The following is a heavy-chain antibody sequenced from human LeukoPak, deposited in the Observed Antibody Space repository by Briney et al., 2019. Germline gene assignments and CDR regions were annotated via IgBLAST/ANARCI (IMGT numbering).Heavy chain of an antibody. V-gene: IGHV3-20*04. CDR2: INWNGGST. J-gene: IGHJ4*02. CDR1: GFTFDDYG. D-gene: IGHD1-26*01. Sequence: GGSLRLSXAASGFTFDDYGMSWVRQAPGKGLEWVSGINWNGGSTGYADSVKGRFTISRDNAKNSLYLQVNSLRAEDTALYYCARDIRLSGSYLFDYWGQGTLVTVSS. CDR3: ARDIRLSGSYLFDY.